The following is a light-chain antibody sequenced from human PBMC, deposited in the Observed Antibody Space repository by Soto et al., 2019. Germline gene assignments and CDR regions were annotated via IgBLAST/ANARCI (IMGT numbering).Light chain of an antibody. V-gene: IGKV3-15*01. CDR2: GSA. CDR1: QSVFSS. CDR3: QQYHSWPA. J-gene: IGKJ1*01. Sequence: EIVMTQSPATLSVSPGERATLSCRASQSVFSSLAWYQQRPGQAPRPLIYGSATRATGIPDRFSGSGSGTEFTLTISSLQSEDSAVYYCQQYHSWPAFGQGTKVEIK.